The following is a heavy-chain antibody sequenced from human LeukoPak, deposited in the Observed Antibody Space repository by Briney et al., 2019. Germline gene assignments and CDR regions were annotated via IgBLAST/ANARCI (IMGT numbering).Heavy chain of an antibody. D-gene: IGHD6-19*01. CDR1: GFTVSDTY. Sequence: GGSLRLSCAASGFTVSDTYMSWVRQTAGKGWEWVSTIFDAGRATYADSVEGRFTISRDNDKNTLFLQMKSLRADDTAVYYCAGATKWLAHDFWGQGTLVTVSS. J-gene: IGHJ4*02. V-gene: IGHV3-53*01. CDR3: AGATKWLAHDF. CDR2: IFDAGRA.